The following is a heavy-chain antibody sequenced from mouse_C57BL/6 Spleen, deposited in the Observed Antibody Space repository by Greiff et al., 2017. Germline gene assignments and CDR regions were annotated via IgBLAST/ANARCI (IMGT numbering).Heavy chain of an antibody. CDR1: GFTFSSYA. Sequence: EVQRVESGGGLVKPGGSLKLSCAASGFTFSSYAMSWVRQTPEKRLEWVATISDGGSYTYYPDNVKGRFTISRDNAKNNLYLHMSHLKSEDTAMYYCARATIVTRYFDVWGTGTTVTVSS. D-gene: IGHD2-5*01. V-gene: IGHV5-4*01. J-gene: IGHJ1*03. CDR3: ARATIVTRYFDV. CDR2: ISDGGSYT.